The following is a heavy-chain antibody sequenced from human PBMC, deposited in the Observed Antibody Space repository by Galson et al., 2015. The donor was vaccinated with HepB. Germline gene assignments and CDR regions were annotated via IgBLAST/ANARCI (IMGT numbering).Heavy chain of an antibody. V-gene: IGHV5-51*01. CDR2: IFPIDSDT. D-gene: IGHD3-22*01. CDR3: ARWGIYDTSAYCYGH. J-gene: IGHJ4*02. Sequence: QSGAEVKKPGESLRISCKGSGYSFAGYWIAWVRQMPGKGLEWMGIIFPIDSDTRYSPSFQGQVTISADKSISTAYLQWSSLKASDTAMYYCARWGIYDTSAYCYGHWGQGTLVTVSS. CDR1: GYSFAGYW.